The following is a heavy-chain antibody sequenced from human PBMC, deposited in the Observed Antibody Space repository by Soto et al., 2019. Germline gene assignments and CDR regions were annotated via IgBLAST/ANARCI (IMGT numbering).Heavy chain of an antibody. Sequence: QLQLQESGPGLVKPSETLSLTCTVSGGSIISSRYYWGWIRQPPGKGLEWIGSIYYSGSTYYNPSLQSRVTMSVDTSKNQFSLKLTSVTAADTAVYYCANDYNLLTGYYVIEHWGQGTLVTVSS. J-gene: IGHJ4*02. V-gene: IGHV4-39*01. D-gene: IGHD3-9*01. CDR2: IYYSGST. CDR3: ANDYNLLTGYYVIEH. CDR1: GGSIISSRYY.